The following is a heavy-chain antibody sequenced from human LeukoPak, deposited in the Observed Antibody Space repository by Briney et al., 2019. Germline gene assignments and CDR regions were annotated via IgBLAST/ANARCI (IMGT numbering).Heavy chain of an antibody. J-gene: IGHJ5*02. V-gene: IGHV4-61*01. CDR2: IYYSGST. CDR1: GGSVSSGSYY. CDR3: ARETYSSGWYGWFDP. Sequence: PSETLSLTCTVSGGSVSSGSYYWSWIRQPPGKGLEWIGYIYYSGSTNYNPSLKSRVTISVDTSKNQFSLKLSSVTAADTAVYYCARETYSSGWYGWFDPWGQGTLVTVSS. D-gene: IGHD6-19*01.